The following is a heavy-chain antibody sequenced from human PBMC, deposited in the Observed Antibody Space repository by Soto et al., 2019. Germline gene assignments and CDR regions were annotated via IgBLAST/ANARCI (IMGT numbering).Heavy chain of an antibody. CDR1: GFTFSTYS. CDR2: ISSDGRLK. Sequence: QVQLVESGGGVVQPGRSLRLSCSASGFTFSTYSMHWVRQAPGKGLGWVAVISSDGRLKYYADSVKGRFTISRDNSKNTLYLQMDSVGTEDTAVYYCAREILPGHINVWKTVDYWGQGTLVTVSS. V-gene: IGHV3-30*04. D-gene: IGHD1-1*01. J-gene: IGHJ4*02. CDR3: AREILPGHINVWKTVDY.